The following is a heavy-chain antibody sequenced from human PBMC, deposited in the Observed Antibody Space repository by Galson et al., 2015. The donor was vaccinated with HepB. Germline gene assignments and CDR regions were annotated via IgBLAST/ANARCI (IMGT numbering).Heavy chain of an antibody. J-gene: IGHJ4*02. CDR2: ISASGDDT. D-gene: IGHD3-22*01. V-gene: IGHV3-23*01. CDR3: AAGYYYGDLGRD. Sequence: SLRLSCAASGFAFGNYVMSWVRQAPGKGLEWVSTISASGDDTYYADPVKGRFTISRDNSKNTLNVQMNSLRADDTAVYYCAAGYYYGDLGRDWGQGTLVIVSS. CDR1: GFAFGNYV.